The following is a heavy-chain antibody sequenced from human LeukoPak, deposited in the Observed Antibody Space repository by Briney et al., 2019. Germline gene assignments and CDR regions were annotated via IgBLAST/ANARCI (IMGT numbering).Heavy chain of an antibody. CDR3: ARADCSTTCYYFDD. D-gene: IGHD2-2*01. J-gene: IGHJ4*02. Sequence: PSETLSLTCAVSGGSIRGGPYHWSWIRQHPGKGLEWIGYIHYSGTTYYHPSLKSRVTISVDTSNNQFSLKLSSVSAADTAVYYCARADCSTTCYYFDDWGRGTLVTVSS. CDR2: IHYSGTT. CDR1: GGSIRGGPYH. V-gene: IGHV4-31*11.